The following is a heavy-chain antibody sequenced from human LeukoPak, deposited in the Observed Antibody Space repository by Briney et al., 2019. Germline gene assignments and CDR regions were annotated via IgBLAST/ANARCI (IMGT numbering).Heavy chain of an antibody. D-gene: IGHD2-15*01. Sequence: GGSLRLSCAASGFTFSSYAMSWVRQAPGKGLEWVSYISSSSTIYYADSVKGRFTISRDNAKNSVYLQMNSLRAEDTAVYYCARGTYFGYCSGGSCLTNDYWGQGTLVTVSS. CDR3: ARGTYFGYCSGGSCLTNDY. J-gene: IGHJ4*02. V-gene: IGHV3-48*01. CDR1: GFTFSSYA. CDR2: ISSSSTI.